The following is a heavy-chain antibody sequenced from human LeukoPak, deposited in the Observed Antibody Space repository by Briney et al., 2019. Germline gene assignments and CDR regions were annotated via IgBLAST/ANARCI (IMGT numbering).Heavy chain of an antibody. V-gene: IGHV4-39*07. CDR2: IYYSGST. Sequence: PSETLSLTCTVSGGSISSSSYYWGWIRQPPGKGLEWIGSIYYSGSTYYNPSLKSRVTISVDTSKNQFSLKLSSVTAADTAVYYCATTPKTTVVLVYWYFDLWGRGTLVTVSS. CDR3: ATTPKTTVVLVYWYFDL. CDR1: GGSISSSSYY. D-gene: IGHD4-23*01. J-gene: IGHJ2*01.